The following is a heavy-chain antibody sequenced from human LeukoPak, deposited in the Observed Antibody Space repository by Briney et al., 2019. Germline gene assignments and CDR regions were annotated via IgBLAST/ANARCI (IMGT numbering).Heavy chain of an antibody. Sequence: SETLSLTCIVSGGSISSYYWSWIRQPPGKGLEWIGYIYYSGSTNYNPSLKSRVTISVDTSKNQFSLKLSSVTAADTAVYYCARETYYDFWSGYPFRTFDIWGQGTMVTVSS. D-gene: IGHD3-3*01. J-gene: IGHJ3*02. V-gene: IGHV4-59*01. CDR3: ARETYYDFWSGYPFRTFDI. CDR1: GGSISSYY. CDR2: IYYSGST.